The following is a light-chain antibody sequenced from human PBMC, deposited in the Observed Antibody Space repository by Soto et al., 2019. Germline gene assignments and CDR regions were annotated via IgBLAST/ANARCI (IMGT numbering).Light chain of an antibody. CDR3: QQSYSTPWT. J-gene: IGKJ1*01. Sequence: TQMTQSPNSLSASVGDSVTITCRASQSISSYLNWYQQKPGKAPKLLIYAASSLQSGVPSRFSGSGSGTDFTLTISSLQPEDFATYYCQQSYSTPWTFGQGTKVDI. CDR2: AAS. CDR1: QSISSY. V-gene: IGKV1-39*01.